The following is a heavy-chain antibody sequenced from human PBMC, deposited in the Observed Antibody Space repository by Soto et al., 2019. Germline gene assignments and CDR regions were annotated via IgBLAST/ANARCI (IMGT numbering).Heavy chain of an antibody. D-gene: IGHD6-13*01. J-gene: IGHJ5*02. V-gene: IGHV4-34*01. CDR2: INHSGST. CDR1: GGSFSGYY. Sequence: SETLSLTCAVYGGSFSGYYWSWIRQPPGKGLEWIGEINHSGSTNYNPSLKSRLTISVDTSKNQFSLKLSSVTAADTAVYYCARGIAAAYPFETWGQGTLVT. CDR3: ARGIAAAYPFET.